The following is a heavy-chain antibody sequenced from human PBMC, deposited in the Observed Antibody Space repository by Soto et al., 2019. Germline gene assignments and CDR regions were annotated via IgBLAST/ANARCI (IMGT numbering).Heavy chain of an antibody. V-gene: IGHV3-23*01. Sequence: EVQLLESGGGLVQPGGSLRLSCAASEFTFSSYAMSWVRQAPGKGLEWVSTISGSGGSTTISGSGGSTYYADSVKGWFTISRDTSGITLYLQMNNVRAEDTAVYYCAKDPVLRVHPTYYCYFDLWGRGTLVTVSS. J-gene: IGHJ2*01. CDR1: EFTFSSYA. D-gene: IGHD1-26*01. CDR2: ISGSGGST. CDR3: AKDPVLRVHPTYYCYFDL.